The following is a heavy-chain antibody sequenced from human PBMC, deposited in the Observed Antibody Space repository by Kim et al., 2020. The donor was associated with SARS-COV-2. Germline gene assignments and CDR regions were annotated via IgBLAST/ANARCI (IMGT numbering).Heavy chain of an antibody. D-gene: IGHD6-19*01. J-gene: IGHJ4*02. V-gene: IGHV3-23*01. CDR3: AKVGRIAVAGTGPSDY. Sequence: SVKGRFTISSDNSKNTLYLQMNSLRAEDTAVYYCAKVGRIAVAGTGPSDYWGQGTLVTVSS.